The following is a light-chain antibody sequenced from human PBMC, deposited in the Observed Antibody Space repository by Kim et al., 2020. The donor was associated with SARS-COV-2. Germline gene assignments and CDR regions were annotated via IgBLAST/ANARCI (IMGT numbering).Light chain of an antibody. V-gene: IGLV2-14*03. CDR2: DVS. CDR1: RSDIGGDEF. Sequence: QSITIFCTGIRSDIGGDEFVSWYQQHPGKAPKLIIYDVSNRPSGVPDRFSGSRSGNTASLTISGVQAEDEADYYCYSYTGSTTLGVFGTGTKVTVL. CDR3: YSYTGSTTLGV. J-gene: IGLJ1*01.